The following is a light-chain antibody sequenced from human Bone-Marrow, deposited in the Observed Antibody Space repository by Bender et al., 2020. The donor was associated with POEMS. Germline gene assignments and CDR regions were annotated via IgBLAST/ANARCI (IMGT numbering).Light chain of an antibody. V-gene: IGLV3-25*03. Sequence: SYELTQPPSVSVSPGQTARITCSGDALSKQHAYWYQQKPGQAPFLLIYKDNKRPSGIPERFSGSSSGTTVTLTISGVQAEDEADYYCQSADISRSQYVFGARARVTVL. CDR2: KDN. CDR3: QSADISRSQYV. CDR1: ALSKQH. J-gene: IGLJ1*01.